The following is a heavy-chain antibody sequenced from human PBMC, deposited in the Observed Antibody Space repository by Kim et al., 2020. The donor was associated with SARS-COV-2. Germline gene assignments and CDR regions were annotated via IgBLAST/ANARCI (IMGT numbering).Heavy chain of an antibody. Sequence: SETLSLTCTVSGGSISSNAYYWGWVRQPPGKGLEWIGCIYYAGNTCYSPSLKIQVTISVDTSKNQFSLKLSTVTAADTAVYYCARRTGATGAFDPWGQGTLVTVSS. J-gene: IGHJ5*02. D-gene: IGHD3-9*01. CDR3: ARRTGATGAFDP. V-gene: IGHV4-39*01. CDR2: IYYAGNT. CDR1: GGSISSNAYY.